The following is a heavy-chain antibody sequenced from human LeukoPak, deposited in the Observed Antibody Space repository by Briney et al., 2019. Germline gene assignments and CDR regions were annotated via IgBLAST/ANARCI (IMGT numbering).Heavy chain of an antibody. CDR1: GFNVGRNY. V-gene: IGHV3-23*01. CDR3: AKSTSSGWTYYFDY. CDR2: IRDTGTIT. D-gene: IGHD6-19*01. Sequence: GGSLRLSCAASGFNVGRNYMSWVRQAPGKGLEWVSTIRDTGTITYYADSVKGRFTISRDNSKNTLYLQMNSLRAEDTAVYYCAKSTSSGWTYYFDYWGQGTLVTVSS. J-gene: IGHJ4*02.